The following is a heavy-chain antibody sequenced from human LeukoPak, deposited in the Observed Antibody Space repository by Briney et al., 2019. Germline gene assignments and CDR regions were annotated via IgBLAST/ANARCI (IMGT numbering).Heavy chain of an antibody. Sequence: GGSLRLSCAASGFTFSSYWMSWVRQAPGKGLEWVANIKQDGSEKYYVDSVKGRFTISRDNAKNSLYLQMNSPRAEDTAVYYCAREHYYDSSGPTGYFDYWGQGTLVTVSS. V-gene: IGHV3-7*01. D-gene: IGHD3-22*01. CDR1: GFTFSSYW. CDR2: IKQDGSEK. J-gene: IGHJ4*02. CDR3: AREHYYDSSGPTGYFDY.